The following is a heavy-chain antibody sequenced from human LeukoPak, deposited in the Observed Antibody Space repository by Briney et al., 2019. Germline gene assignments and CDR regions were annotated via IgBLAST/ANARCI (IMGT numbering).Heavy chain of an antibody. CDR2: IYSGGST. D-gene: IGHD2-15*01. V-gene: IGHV3-53*01. CDR3: AKDWRVGYCSGGSCAFDY. J-gene: IGHJ4*02. CDR1: GFTVSSNY. Sequence: GGSLRLSCAASGFTVSSNYMSWVRQAPGKGLEWVSVIYSGGSTYYADSVKGRFTISRDNSKNTLYLQMNSLRAEDTAVYYCAKDWRVGYCSGGSCAFDYWGQGTLVTVSS.